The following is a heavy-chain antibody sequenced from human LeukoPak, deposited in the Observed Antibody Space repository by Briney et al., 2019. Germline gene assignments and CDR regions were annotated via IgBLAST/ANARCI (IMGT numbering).Heavy chain of an antibody. CDR3: SKEGGEFRGYRDV. CDR1: GFTFSRLG. CDR2: IHNDGTQG. V-gene: IGHV3-30*02. D-gene: IGHD2-15*01. Sequence: GESLKISCPASGFTFSRLGMQWVRQAPRKGLEWVAVIHNDGTQGQYADSVKGRFTISKDNSQNTLYLQMSSLKDRDTAVYSCSKEGGEFRGYRDVWGKGTAVTVSS. J-gene: IGHJ6*04.